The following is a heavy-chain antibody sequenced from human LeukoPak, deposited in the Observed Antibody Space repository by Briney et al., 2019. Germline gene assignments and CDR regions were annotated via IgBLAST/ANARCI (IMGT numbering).Heavy chain of an antibody. CDR1: GDSVSSNSYY. J-gene: IGHJ4*02. CDR3: ARQVGYCSSSSCRDDY. Sequence: PSETLSLTCTVSGDSVSSNSYYWVWIRQPPGEGLEWIGSIYYSGSTYYNPSLKSRVTMSLDTSKNQFSLKLNSVTAADTAVYYCARQVGYCSSSSCRDDYWGQGTLVTVSS. D-gene: IGHD2-2*01. V-gene: IGHV4-39*01. CDR2: IYYSGST.